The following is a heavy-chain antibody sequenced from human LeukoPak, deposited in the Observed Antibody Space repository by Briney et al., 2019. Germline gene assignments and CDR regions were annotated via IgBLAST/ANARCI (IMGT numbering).Heavy chain of an antibody. J-gene: IGHJ4*02. CDR3: ATYRLGAATFDY. Sequence: SETLSLTCTVSGGSISSSIYYWGWIRQPPGKGLEWIGSIHHSGTTYYNPSLKSRVTISVDTSKNQFSLKLSSVTAADAAVYYCATYRLGAATFDYWGQGTLVTVSS. D-gene: IGHD6-13*01. V-gene: IGHV4-39*01. CDR1: GGSISSSIYY. CDR2: IHHSGTT.